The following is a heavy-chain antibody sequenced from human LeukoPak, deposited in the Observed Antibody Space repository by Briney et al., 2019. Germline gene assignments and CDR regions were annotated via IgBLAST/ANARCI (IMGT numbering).Heavy chain of an antibody. J-gene: IGHJ4*02. CDR1: GFTFSSYA. V-gene: IGHV3-30-3*01. CDR2: ISYDGSNK. CDR3: AREGGYCSSTSCKGFDY. D-gene: IGHD2-2*01. Sequence: PGGSLRLSCAASGFTFSSYAMHWVRQAPGKGLEWVAVISYDGSNKYYAVSVKGRFTISRDNSKNTLYLQMNSLRAEDTAVYYCAREGGYCSSTSCKGFDYWGQGTLVTVSS.